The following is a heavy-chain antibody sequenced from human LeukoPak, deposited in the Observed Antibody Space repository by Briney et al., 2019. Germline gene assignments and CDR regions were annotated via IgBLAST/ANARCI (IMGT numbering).Heavy chain of an antibody. V-gene: IGHV3-30*18. Sequence: PGGSLRLSCAASGFTFSSYGMHWVRQAPGKGLEWVAVISYDGSNKYYADSVKGRFTISRDNSKNTLYLQMNSLRAEDTAVYYCAKDNSQNYYDSSGYSYWGQGTLVTVSS. CDR2: ISYDGSNK. CDR3: AKDNSQNYYDSSGYSY. J-gene: IGHJ4*02. D-gene: IGHD3-22*01. CDR1: GFTFSSYG.